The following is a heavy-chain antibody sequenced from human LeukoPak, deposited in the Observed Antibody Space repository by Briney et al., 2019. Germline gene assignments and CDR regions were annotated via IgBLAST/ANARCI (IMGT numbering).Heavy chain of an antibody. CDR2: IHHSGTT. J-gene: IGHJ4*02. CDR1: GGSVSRGSYY. Sequence: PSETLSLTCTVSGGSVSRGSYYWSWTRQPPGKGLEWIGYIHHSGTTNYRPSLKSRVTISVDMSKNQFFLNLTSVTAADTAVYYCARGRLGATYWGQGTLVTVSS. CDR3: ARGRLGATY. D-gene: IGHD1-26*01. V-gene: IGHV4-61*01.